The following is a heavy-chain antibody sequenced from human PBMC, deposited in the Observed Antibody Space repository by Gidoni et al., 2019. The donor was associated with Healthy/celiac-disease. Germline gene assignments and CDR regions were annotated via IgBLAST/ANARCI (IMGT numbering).Heavy chain of an antibody. V-gene: IGHV3-7*03. CDR3: ASTGSSGWYAAFDI. D-gene: IGHD6-19*01. J-gene: IGHJ3*02. Sequence: EVQLVESGGGLVQPGGSLRLSCAASGFTFSSYWMSWVRQAPGKGLEWVANIKQDGSEKYYVDSVKGRFTISRDNAKNSLYLQMNSLRAEDTAVYYCASTGSSGWYAAFDIWGQGTMVTVSS. CDR1: GFTFSSYW. CDR2: IKQDGSEK.